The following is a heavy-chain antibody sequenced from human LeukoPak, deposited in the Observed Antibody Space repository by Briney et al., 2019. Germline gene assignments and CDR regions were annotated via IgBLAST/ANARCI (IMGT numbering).Heavy chain of an antibody. CDR3: VSYIVVLPDAIGGSFDY. CDR2: IYYDGNT. D-gene: IGHD2-2*01. Sequence: PSETLPLTCTVSGGSVSSSSYYWGWIRQPPGKGLEWIGSIYYDGNTYYKPSLTSRVTIFVDKSKNQFSLKLNSVTAADTAVYYCVSYIVVLPDAIGGSFDYWGQGTLVAVSS. V-gene: IGHV4-39*01. CDR1: GGSVSSSSYY. J-gene: IGHJ4*02.